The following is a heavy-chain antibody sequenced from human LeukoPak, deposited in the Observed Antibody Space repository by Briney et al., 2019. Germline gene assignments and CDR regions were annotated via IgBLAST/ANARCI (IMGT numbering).Heavy chain of an antibody. CDR2: IKSKIDGGTT. CDR1: GFTITNAR. V-gene: IGHV3-15*01. Sequence: PGGPLRLSCAASGFTITNARMGWVRQAPGKGLEWVGLIKSKIDGGTTDFAAPVKGRFTISIDDSKHTLYLQMNSLKSEDTGVYYCTTGYGHSGFDYWGQGTLVTVSS. D-gene: IGHD3-3*02. J-gene: IGHJ4*02. CDR3: TTGYGHSGFDY.